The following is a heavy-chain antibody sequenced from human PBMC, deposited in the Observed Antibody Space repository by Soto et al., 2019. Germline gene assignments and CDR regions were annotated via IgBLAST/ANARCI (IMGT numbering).Heavy chain of an antibody. J-gene: IGHJ6*03. CDR2: ISGSSERT. Sequence: EVQLLESGGGLIQPGGSLRLSCEASGFTFTNYAMIWVRQAPGKGLEWVSAISGSSERTYYADSVKGRFTISRDNSKSTLYLQMNSLRAEDTGVYYCAKPPYHYDFWSGTYYMDVWGKGATVTVSS. CDR1: GFTFTNYA. CDR3: AKPPYHYDFWSGTYYMDV. D-gene: IGHD3-3*01. V-gene: IGHV3-23*01.